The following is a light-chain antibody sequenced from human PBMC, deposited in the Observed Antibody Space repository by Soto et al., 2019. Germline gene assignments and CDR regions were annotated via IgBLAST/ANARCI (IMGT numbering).Light chain of an antibody. J-gene: IGKJ4*01. CDR1: QGIRND. Sequence: DIQMTQSPSSLSASVGDRVTITCRASQGIRNDLGWYQQKPGKAPNLLIYSASSLRSGVPSRFSGSGYETEFTLTINSLQPEDFAVYYCLQHNTYPLTFGGGTKVEIK. V-gene: IGKV1-17*01. CDR2: SAS. CDR3: LQHNTYPLT.